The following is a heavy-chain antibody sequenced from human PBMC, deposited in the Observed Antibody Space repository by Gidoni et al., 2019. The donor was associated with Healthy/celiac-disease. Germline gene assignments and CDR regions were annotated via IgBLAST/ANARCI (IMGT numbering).Heavy chain of an antibody. CDR2: IIPILGIA. Sequence: QVQLVQSGAEVKKPGSSVTVSCMASGGTFSSYTISWVRQAPGQGLEWMGRIIPILGIANYAQKFQGRVTITADKSTSTAYMELSSLRSEDTAVYYCARSRTLWFGESKGAFDIWGQGTMVTVSS. J-gene: IGHJ3*02. D-gene: IGHD3-10*01. CDR1: GGTFSSYT. CDR3: ARSRTLWFGESKGAFDI. V-gene: IGHV1-69*02.